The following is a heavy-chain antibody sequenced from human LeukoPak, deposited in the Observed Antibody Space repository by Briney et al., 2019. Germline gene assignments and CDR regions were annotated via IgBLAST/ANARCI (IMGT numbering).Heavy chain of an antibody. D-gene: IGHD3-16*01. V-gene: IGHV4-30-4*01. CDR1: GGSISSGDYY. CDR2: IYYSGST. J-gene: IGHJ6*02. Sequence: SLTLSLTCTVSGGSISSGDYYWSWIRQPPGKGLEWIGYIYYSGSTYYNPSLKSRVTISVDTSKNQFSLKLSSVTAADTAVYYCARDLLGARGFLPENYYYYGIDVWGQGTTVTVSS. CDR3: ARDLLGARGFLPENYYYYGIDV.